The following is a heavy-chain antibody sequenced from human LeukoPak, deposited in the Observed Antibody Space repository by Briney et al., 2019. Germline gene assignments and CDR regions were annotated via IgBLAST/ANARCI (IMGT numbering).Heavy chain of an antibody. Sequence: SETLSLTCAVYGGSFSGYYWSWIRQPPGKGLEWIGSIYYSGSTYYNPSLKSRVTMSVDTSKNQFSLKLSSVTAADTAVYYCARDLGDYWGQGTLVTVSS. V-gene: IGHV4-34*01. J-gene: IGHJ4*02. CDR3: ARDLGDY. CDR1: GGSFSGYY. CDR2: IYYSGST.